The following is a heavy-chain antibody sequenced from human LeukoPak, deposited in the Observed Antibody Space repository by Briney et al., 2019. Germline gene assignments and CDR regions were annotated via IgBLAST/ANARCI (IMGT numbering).Heavy chain of an antibody. J-gene: IGHJ4*02. CDR1: GFTFSDYY. CDR2: ISSSGSTI. D-gene: IGHD5-18*01. CDR3: ARVGIQLWFPYYFDY. Sequence: GGSLRLSCAASGFTFSDYYMSWIRQAPGKGLEWVSYISSSGSTIYYADSVKGRFTISRDNAKNSLYLQMNSLRAEDTAVYYCARVGIQLWFPYYFDYWAREPWSPSPQ. V-gene: IGHV3-11*01.